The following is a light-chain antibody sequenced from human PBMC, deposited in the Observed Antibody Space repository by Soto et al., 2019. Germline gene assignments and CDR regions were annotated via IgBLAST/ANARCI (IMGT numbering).Light chain of an antibody. CDR1: QSVGSTY. CDR2: GAS. J-gene: IGKJ1*01. CDR3: QRCTSSSAT. V-gene: IGKV3-20*01. Sequence: DIVLTQSPGNLSLSPGERATLSCRASQSVGSTYLAWYQHKPGQAPRLLIYGASIRATGIPDRFSGSGSGTDVTLTITRLEPEDFAVYYCQRCTSSSATFGQGTKVEIK.